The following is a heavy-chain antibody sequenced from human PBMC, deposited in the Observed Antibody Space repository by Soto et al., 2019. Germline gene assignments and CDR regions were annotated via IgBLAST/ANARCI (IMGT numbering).Heavy chain of an antibody. V-gene: IGHV3-23*01. CDR3: AKLPTARYCSGGSCYSGWFEP. J-gene: IGHJ5*02. CDR2: ISGSGGST. Sequence: PGGSLRLSCAASGFTFSSYAMSWVRQAPGKGLEWVSAISGSGGSTYYADSVKGRFTISRDNSKNTLYLQMNSLRAEDTAVYYCAKLPTARYCSGGSCYSGWFEPWGQGTLVTVSS. D-gene: IGHD2-15*01. CDR1: GFTFSSYA.